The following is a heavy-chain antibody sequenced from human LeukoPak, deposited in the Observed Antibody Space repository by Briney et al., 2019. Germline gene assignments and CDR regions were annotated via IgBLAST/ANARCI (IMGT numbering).Heavy chain of an antibody. D-gene: IGHD1-26*01. Sequence: GGSLRLSCAASGFTFTSYAISWVRQAPGKGLEWVSAISNSGGNTYYADSVKGRFTISRDNSKNTLYLQMNSLRAEDTALYYCAKAKTVGPSAMDVWGQGTTVTVFS. CDR1: GFTFTSYA. V-gene: IGHV3-23*01. CDR3: AKAKTVGPSAMDV. CDR2: ISNSGGNT. J-gene: IGHJ6*02.